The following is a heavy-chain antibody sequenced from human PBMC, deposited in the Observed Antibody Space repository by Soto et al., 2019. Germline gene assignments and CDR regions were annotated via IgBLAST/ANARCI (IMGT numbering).Heavy chain of an antibody. J-gene: IGHJ6*02. CDR2: IYHSGST. D-gene: IGHD3-10*01. Sequence: QLQLQESGSGLVKPSQTLSLTCAVSGGSISSGGYSWSWIRQPPGKGLEWIGYIYHSGSTYYNPSLKSRVTISVDRSKNQFSLKLSSVTAADTAVYYCARARVTMVRGVNLYYGMDVWGQGTTVTVSS. CDR3: ARARVTMVRGVNLYYGMDV. CDR1: GGSISSGGYS. V-gene: IGHV4-30-2*01.